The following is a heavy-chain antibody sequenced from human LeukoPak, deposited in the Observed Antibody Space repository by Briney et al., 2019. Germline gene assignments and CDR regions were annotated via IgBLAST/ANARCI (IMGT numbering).Heavy chain of an antibody. CDR2: INPNSGGT. J-gene: IGHJ4*02. CDR1: GYTFTGYY. Sequence: ASVKVSCKASGYTFTGYYMHWVRQAPGQGLEWMGWINPNSGGTNYAQKFQGRVTMTRDTSISTAYMELSRLRSDDTAVYYCARGATYDFWSGYAHDYWGQGTLVTVSS. CDR3: ARGATYDFWSGYAHDY. D-gene: IGHD3-3*01. V-gene: IGHV1-2*02.